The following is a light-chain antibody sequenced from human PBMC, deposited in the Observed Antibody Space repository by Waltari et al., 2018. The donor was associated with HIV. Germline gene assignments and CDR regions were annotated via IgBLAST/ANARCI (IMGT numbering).Light chain of an antibody. CDR3: QAWDSSTAV. CDR2: RDT. Sequence: SYELTQPPSVSVSPGQTASINCSVDKLGDKYACWYQQKSGQSPVVVIYRDTQRPSGIPEGFAGYNARNTATLTISGTQTMDEADYYCQAWDSSTAVFGGGTKLTVL. V-gene: IGLV3-1*01. J-gene: IGLJ2*01. CDR1: KLGDKY.